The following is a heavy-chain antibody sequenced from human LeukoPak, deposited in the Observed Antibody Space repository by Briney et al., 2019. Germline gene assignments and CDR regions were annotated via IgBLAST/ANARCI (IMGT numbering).Heavy chain of an antibody. V-gene: IGHV4-4*02. CDR2: VHLDGRT. J-gene: IGHJ4*02. D-gene: IGHD3-3*01. CDR1: GGSVTSTNW. CDR3: AREGGFFRPLDY. Sequence: SETLSLTCGVSGGSVTSTNWWTWVRQPPGKGLEWIGEVHLDGRTNYNPSLKSRLTISVDLSENHISLKLTSVAAADTAVYYCAREGGFFRPLDYSGQGTLVTVSS.